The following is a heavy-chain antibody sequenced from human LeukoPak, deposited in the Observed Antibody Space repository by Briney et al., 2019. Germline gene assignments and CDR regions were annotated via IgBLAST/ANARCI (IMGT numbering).Heavy chain of an antibody. V-gene: IGHV3-30*02. CDR1: GFTFSSYG. J-gene: IGHJ4*02. CDR3: ARLSTAVAAGDY. Sequence: GGSLRLSCAASGFTFSSYGMHWVRQAPGKGLEWVAFIRYDGSNKYYADSVKGRFTISRDNSKNTLYLQMNSLRAEDTAVYYCARLSTAVAAGDYWGQGTLVTVSS. D-gene: IGHD6-19*01. CDR2: IRYDGSNK.